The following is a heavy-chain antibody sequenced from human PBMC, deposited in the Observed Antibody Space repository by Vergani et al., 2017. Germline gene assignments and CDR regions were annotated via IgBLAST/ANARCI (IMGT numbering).Heavy chain of an antibody. V-gene: IGHV4-30-2*01. Sequence: QLQLPESGSGLVKPSQTLSLTCAVSGGSISSGGYSWSWIRPPPGKGLEWIGYIYHSGSTYYNPSLKSRVTISVDRSKNQFSLKLSSVTAADTAVYYCARLRYDSSGYYYGNYFDYWGQGTLVTVSS. D-gene: IGHD3-22*01. CDR2: IYHSGST. CDR1: GGSISSGGYS. J-gene: IGHJ4*02. CDR3: ARLRYDSSGYYYGNYFDY.